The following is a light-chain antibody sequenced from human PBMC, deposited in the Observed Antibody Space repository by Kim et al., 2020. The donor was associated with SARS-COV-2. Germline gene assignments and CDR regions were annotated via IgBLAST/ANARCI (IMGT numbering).Light chain of an antibody. CDR2: RAS. Sequence: EIVMTQSPATLSVSPGERATLSCRASQTVSSNLAWYQQKPGQAPRLLIYRASTRAIGVPARFSGGGSGTEFTLTISSLQSEDFAVYYCQQSNRWPLLYSFGQGTRLEI. CDR1: QTVSSN. V-gene: IGKV3-15*01. J-gene: IGKJ2*03. CDR3: QQSNRWPLLYS.